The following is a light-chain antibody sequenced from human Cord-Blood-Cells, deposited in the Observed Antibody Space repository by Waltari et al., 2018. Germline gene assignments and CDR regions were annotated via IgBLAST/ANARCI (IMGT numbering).Light chain of an antibody. CDR2: EGS. Sequence: QSALTQPASVSGSPGQSITISCTGTSSDVGSYNLFSWYQQHPGKAPKLMIYEGSKRPSGVTNRFSGSKSGNTASRTISGLQAEDEADYYCCSYAGSSTWVFGGGTKLTVL. J-gene: IGLJ3*02. CDR3: CSYAGSSTWV. CDR1: SSDVGSYNL. V-gene: IGLV2-23*01.